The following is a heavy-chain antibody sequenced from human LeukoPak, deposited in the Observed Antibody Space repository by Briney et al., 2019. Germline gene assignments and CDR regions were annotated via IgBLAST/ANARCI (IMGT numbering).Heavy chain of an antibody. CDR3: AKPAKTDYADY. Sequence: GGSLRLSCAASGFTFSSYSMNWVRQAPGKGLEWVSAISGSGGTTYYADSVKGRFTISRDNSKNTLYLQMNSLRAADTALYYCAKPAKTDYADYWGQGTLVTVSS. V-gene: IGHV3-23*01. J-gene: IGHJ4*02. D-gene: IGHD1-14*01. CDR1: GFTFSSYS. CDR2: ISGSGGTT.